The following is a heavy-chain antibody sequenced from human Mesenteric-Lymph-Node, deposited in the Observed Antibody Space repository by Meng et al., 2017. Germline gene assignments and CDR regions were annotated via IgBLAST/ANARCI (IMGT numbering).Heavy chain of an antibody. J-gene: IGHJ6*02. V-gene: IGHV4-39*07. D-gene: IGHD3-10*01. Sequence: ESLKISCTVSGGSISSSSYYWGWIRQPPGKGLEWIGSIYYSGSTYYNPSLKSRVTISVDTSNNQFSLKLSSVTAADTAVYYCARDWGVTMVRGVIGRGMDVWGQGTTVTVSS. CDR1: GGSISSSSYY. CDR2: IYYSGST. CDR3: ARDWGVTMVRGVIGRGMDV.